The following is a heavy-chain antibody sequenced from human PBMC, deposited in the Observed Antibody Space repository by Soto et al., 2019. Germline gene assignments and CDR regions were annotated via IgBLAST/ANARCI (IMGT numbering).Heavy chain of an antibody. CDR1: GYTFTSYD. V-gene: IGHV1-8*01. Sequence: ASVKVSCKASGYTFTSYDINWVRQATGQGLEWMGWMNPNSGNTGYAQKFQGRVTMTRDTSASTAYMELSSLRSEDTAVYYCARDAYDFPYYYYYMDVWGKGTTVTVSS. CDR2: MNPNSGNT. CDR3: ARDAYDFPYYYYYMDV. J-gene: IGHJ6*03. D-gene: IGHD5-12*01.